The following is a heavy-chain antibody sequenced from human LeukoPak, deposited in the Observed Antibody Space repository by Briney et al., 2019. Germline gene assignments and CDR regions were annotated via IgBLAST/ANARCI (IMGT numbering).Heavy chain of an antibody. CDR3: ARGFAGTLFY. CDR1: GFTFSSYE. J-gene: IGHJ4*02. D-gene: IGHD6-13*01. CDR2: ISSSGSTI. V-gene: IGHV3-48*03. Sequence: GRSLRLSCSASGFTFSSYEMNWVRQALGKGLEWVSYISSSGSTIYYADSVKGRFTISRDNAKNSLYLQMSSLRAEDTAVYYCARGFAGTLFYWGQGTLVTVSS.